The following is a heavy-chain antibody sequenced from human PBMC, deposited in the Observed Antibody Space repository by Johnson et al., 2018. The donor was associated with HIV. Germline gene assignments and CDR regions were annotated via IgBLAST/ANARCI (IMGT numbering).Heavy chain of an antibody. CDR3: ARDQRITMMANTRDAFDI. CDR1: GFTFSSYA. CDR2: ISGSSGSTI. J-gene: IGHJ3*02. Sequence: VQLVESGGGLVQPGGSLRLSCAASGFTFSSYAMSWVRQAPGKGLEWVSAISGSSGSTIYYADSVKGRFTLSRDNAQNSLYLQMNSLRAEDTAVYYCARDQRITMMANTRDAFDIWGQGTMVTVSS. D-gene: IGHD3-22*01. V-gene: IGHV3-48*04.